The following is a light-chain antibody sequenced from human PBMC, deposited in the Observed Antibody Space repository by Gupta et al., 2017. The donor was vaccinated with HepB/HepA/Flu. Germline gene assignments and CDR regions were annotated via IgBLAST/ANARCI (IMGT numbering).Light chain of an antibody. CDR2: INN. CDR1: SSNIGSNT. V-gene: IGLV1-44*01. J-gene: IGLJ2*01. Sequence: QSVLTQPPSASGTPGQRVTISCSGSSSNIGSNTVHWYQQHPGTAPNLLIYINNQRPSGVPARCSGSNSGTSAALAISGLQAEEEADYYYEAWDESLNGRKVFGGGTKLTVL. CDR3: EAWDESLNGRKV.